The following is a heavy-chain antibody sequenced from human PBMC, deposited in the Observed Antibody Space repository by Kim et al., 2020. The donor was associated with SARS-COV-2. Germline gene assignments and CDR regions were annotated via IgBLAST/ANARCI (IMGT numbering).Heavy chain of an antibody. Sequence: GGSLRLSCAASGFTFSRYGMHWVRQAPGKGLEWVAVISYDGSNKYYADSVKGRFTISRDNSKNTLYLQMNSLRAEDTAVYYCAKDRGLTYGSGSYYYYYYYMNVWGEGTTVTVSS. CDR1: GFTFSRYG. J-gene: IGHJ6*03. CDR2: ISYDGSNK. CDR3: AKDRGLTYGSGSYYYYYYYMNV. V-gene: IGHV3-30*18. D-gene: IGHD3-10*01.